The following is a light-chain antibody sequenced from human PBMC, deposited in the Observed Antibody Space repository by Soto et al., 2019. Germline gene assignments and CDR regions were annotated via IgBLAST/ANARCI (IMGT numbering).Light chain of an antibody. Sequence: DNRMTQSPSTLSTSVGDRVTITCRASQSISNWLAWYQQKPGKAPKLLIYDASSLQSGVPSRFSGSRSGTDFTLTFSILCPDDFGIHPSPPFKAFPRNFAPGPRVDTK. CDR3: PPFKAFPRN. CDR2: DAS. J-gene: IGKJ3*01. CDR1: QSISNW. V-gene: IGKV1-5*01.